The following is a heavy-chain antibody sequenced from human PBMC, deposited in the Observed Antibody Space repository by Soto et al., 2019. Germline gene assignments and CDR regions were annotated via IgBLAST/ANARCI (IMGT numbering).Heavy chain of an antibody. J-gene: IGHJ6*02. CDR2: IYPGDSDT. V-gene: IGHV5-51*01. CDR1: GYSFTSYW. Sequence: PGESLKISCKGSGYSFTSYWIGWVRQMPGKSLEWMGIIYPGDSDTRYSPSFQGQVTISADKSISTAYLQWSSLKASDTAMYYCASQTAHYNFWRQGYGTDVCGQGTTVTLSS. CDR3: ASQTAHYNFWRQGYGTDV. D-gene: IGHD3-3*01.